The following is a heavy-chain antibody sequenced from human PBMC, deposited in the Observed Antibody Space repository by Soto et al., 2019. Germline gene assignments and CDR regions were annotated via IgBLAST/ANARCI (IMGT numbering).Heavy chain of an antibody. J-gene: IGHJ6*02. V-gene: IGHV3-73*01. Sequence: HPGGSLRLSCAASGFTFSGSAMHWVRQASGKGLEWVGRIRSKANSYATAYAASVKGRFTISRDDSKNTAYLQMNSLKTEDTAVYYCTRSIPGIAAAGRAYYYYGMDVWGQGPTVTVSS. D-gene: IGHD6-13*01. CDR1: GFTFSGSA. CDR2: IRSKANSYAT. CDR3: TRSIPGIAAAGRAYYYYGMDV.